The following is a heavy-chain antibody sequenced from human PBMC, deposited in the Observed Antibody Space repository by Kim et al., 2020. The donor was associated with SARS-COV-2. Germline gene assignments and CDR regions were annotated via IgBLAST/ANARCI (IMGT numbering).Heavy chain of an antibody. CDR2: INHSGST. CDR1: GGSFSGYY. J-gene: IGHJ4*02. D-gene: IGHD3-22*01. Sequence: SETLSLTCAVYGGSFSGYYWSWIRQPPGKGLEWIGEINHSGSTNYNPTLKSRVTISVDTSKNQFSLKLSSVTAAATAVYYCARGYYYDLYYFDYWGQGTLVTVSS. CDR3: ARGYYYDLYYFDY. V-gene: IGHV4-34*01.